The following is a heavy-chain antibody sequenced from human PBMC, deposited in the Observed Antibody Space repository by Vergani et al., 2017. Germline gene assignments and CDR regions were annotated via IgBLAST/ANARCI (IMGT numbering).Heavy chain of an antibody. V-gene: IGHV4-34*01. Sequence: QVQLQQWGPGLLKPSETLSLTCAVYGGSFSGYYWSWIRQPPGKGLEWIGEINHSGSTNYNPSLKSRVTISVDTSKNQFSLKLCSVTAADTAVYYCARVQELYDFWSGYRVRYYYYMDVWGKGTTVTVSS. CDR3: ARVQELYDFWSGYRVRYYYYMDV. CDR1: GGSFSGYY. J-gene: IGHJ6*03. D-gene: IGHD3-3*01. CDR2: INHSGST.